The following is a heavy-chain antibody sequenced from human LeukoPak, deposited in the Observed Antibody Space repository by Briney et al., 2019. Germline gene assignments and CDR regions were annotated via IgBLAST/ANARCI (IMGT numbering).Heavy chain of an antibody. CDR3: AGDGHGTSTWGWFDP. CDR1: ENTLSRYY. J-gene: IGHJ5*01. CDR2: INPTGGGA. D-gene: IGHD7-27*01. V-gene: IGHV1-46*01. Sequence: ASVKVSCKASENTLSRYYMNWVRQAPRQGLEWMGIINPTGGGASYAQKFQGRVTMTIDTSTSTFYLELSSLTSQDTAVYYCAGDGHGTSTWGWFDPWGQGTLVTVSS.